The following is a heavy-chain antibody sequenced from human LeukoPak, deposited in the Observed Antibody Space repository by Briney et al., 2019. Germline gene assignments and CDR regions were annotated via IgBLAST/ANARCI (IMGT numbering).Heavy chain of an antibody. J-gene: IGHJ6*03. CDR2: IYYSGST. D-gene: IGHD2-2*01. Sequence: SETLSLTCTVSGGSISSSSYYWGWIRQPPGKGLEWIGSIYYSGSTYYNPSLKSRVTISVDTSKNQFSLKLSSVTAADTAVYYCARGGYCSSTSCPQYDHYYYYYMDVWGKGTTVTVSS. V-gene: IGHV4-39*07. CDR1: GGSISSSSYY. CDR3: ARGGYCSSTSCPQYDHYYYYYMDV.